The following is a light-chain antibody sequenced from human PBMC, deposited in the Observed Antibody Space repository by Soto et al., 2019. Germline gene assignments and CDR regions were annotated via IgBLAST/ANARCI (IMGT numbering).Light chain of an antibody. CDR3: QQYSCSLT. Sequence: EIVLTQSPGTLSLSAGERATLSCRASQSLRSSYVAWYQQKPGQAPRLLIHGTSSRATVIPDRFSGSGSGTDFTLTISRLEPEDFAVYYCQQYSCSLTFGGGTKVEIK. CDR2: GTS. V-gene: IGKV3-20*01. CDR1: QSLRSSY. J-gene: IGKJ4*01.